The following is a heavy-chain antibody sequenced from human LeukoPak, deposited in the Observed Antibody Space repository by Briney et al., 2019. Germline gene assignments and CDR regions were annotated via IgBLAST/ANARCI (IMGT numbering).Heavy chain of an antibody. Sequence: MPGGSLRLSCAASGFTFSDYYMSWIRQAPGKGLEWVSYISSSGSTIYYADSVKGRFTISRDNAKNSLYLQMNSLRAEDTAVYYCTCGYYEDYYYYYGMDVWGQGTTVTVSS. CDR2: ISSSGSTI. CDR1: GFTFSDYY. V-gene: IGHV3-11*01. J-gene: IGHJ6*02. D-gene: IGHD3-22*01. CDR3: TCGYYEDYYYYYGMDV.